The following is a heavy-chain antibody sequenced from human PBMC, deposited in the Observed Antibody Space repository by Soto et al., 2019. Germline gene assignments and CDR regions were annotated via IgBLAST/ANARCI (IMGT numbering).Heavy chain of an antibody. J-gene: IGHJ6*03. CDR1: GYTFTSYG. Sequence: GASVKVSCKASGYTFTSYGISWVRQAPGQGLEWMGWISAYNGNTNYAQKLQGRVTMTTDTSTSTAYMELRSLRSDDTAVYYCARARYYDFWSGLIANYYYYVDVWGKGTTVTVSS. CDR3: ARARYYDFWSGLIANYYYYVDV. V-gene: IGHV1-18*01. D-gene: IGHD3-3*01. CDR2: ISAYNGNT.